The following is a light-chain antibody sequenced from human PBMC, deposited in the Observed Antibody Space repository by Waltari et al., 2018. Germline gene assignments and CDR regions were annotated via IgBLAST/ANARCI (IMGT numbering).Light chain of an antibody. V-gene: IGKV2-30*01. CDR1: QSLIYSDGNTY. Sequence: DVVMTQSPLSLPVTLGQPASISCRSSQSLIYSDGNTYLNWFQQRPGQSPRRLIYKVSNRDSGVPDRFSGSGSVTDFTLKISRVEAEDVGFYFCMQGTQWPRTFGQGTKVEIK. J-gene: IGKJ1*01. CDR2: KVS. CDR3: MQGTQWPRT.